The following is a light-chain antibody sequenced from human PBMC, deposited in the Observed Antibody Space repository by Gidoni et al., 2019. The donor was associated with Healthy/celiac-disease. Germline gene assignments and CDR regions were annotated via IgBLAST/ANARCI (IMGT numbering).Light chain of an antibody. J-gene: IGKJ5*01. CDR3: QQYNTWPRIT. V-gene: IGKV3-15*01. Sequence: EIVMTQSPATLSVSPGERATLACRASQSVSSNLAWYQQKPGQAPRLLIYGASTRATGIPARFSGSGSGTEFTLTISSLQSEDVAVYYCQQYNTWPRITFGQGTRLEIK. CDR1: QSVSSN. CDR2: GAS.